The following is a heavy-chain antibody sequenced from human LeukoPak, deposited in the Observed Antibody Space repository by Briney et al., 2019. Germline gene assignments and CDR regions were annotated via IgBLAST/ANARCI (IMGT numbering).Heavy chain of an antibody. V-gene: IGHV3-23*01. J-gene: IGHJ4*02. D-gene: IGHD6-13*01. CDR1: GFTFSSYA. Sequence: GGSLRLSCAASGFTFSSYAMSWVRLAPGKGLKWVSSISGGDGSTYYANSVKGRFTISRDNSKNTLYLQMNSLRAEDTAVYYCATTGYSSRNYWGQGTLVTVSS. CDR2: ISGGDGST. CDR3: ATTGYSSRNY.